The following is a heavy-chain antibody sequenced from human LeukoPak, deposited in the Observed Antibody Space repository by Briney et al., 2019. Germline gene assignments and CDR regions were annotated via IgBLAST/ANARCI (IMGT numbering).Heavy chain of an antibody. CDR1: GFTFSSYE. CDR3: EKGGYSSRWFFDY. D-gene: IGHD6-13*01. J-gene: IGHJ4*02. Sequence: GGSLRLSCAASGFTFSSYEMNWVRQAPGKGLEWVSRINSDGSSTSYADSVKCRFTISRDNAKNTLYLQMNSLRAEDTAVYYCEKGGYSSRWFFDYGGKEPLVTVP. CDR2: INSDGSST. V-gene: IGHV3-74*01.